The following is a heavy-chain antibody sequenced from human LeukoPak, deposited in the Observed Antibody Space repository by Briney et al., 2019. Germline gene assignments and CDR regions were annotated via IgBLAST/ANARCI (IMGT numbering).Heavy chain of an antibody. CDR2: INHSGSA. CDR3: ARGARYFPY. CDR1: GGSFSGYY. D-gene: IGHD3-9*01. V-gene: IGHV4-34*01. J-gene: IGHJ4*02. Sequence: SETLSLTCAVSGGSFSGYYWTWIRQPPGKGLEWIGEINHSGSANYNPSLKSRVTISLDTSKNQFSLKVSSVTAADTAVYYCARGARYFPYWGQGTLVTVSS.